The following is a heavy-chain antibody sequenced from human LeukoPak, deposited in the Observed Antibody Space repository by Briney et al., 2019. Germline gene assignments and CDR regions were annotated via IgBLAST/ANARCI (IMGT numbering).Heavy chain of an antibody. CDR2: IYYSGRT. D-gene: IGHD1-26*01. J-gene: IGHJ4*02. V-gene: IGHV4-39*01. CDR3: ARPWGGSGSYIYDY. Sequence: SETLSLTCTVSGGSISSSSYYWGWVRQPPGTGLEWIGSIYYSGRTYYNPSLKSRVTISVDTSKNQFSLKLSSVTAADTAVYYCARPWGGSGSYIYDYWGQGTLVTVSS. CDR1: GGSISSSSYY.